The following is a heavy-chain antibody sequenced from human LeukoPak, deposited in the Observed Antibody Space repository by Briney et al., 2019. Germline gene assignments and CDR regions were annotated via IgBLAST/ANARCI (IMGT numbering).Heavy chain of an antibody. CDR1: GVTFSNYW. CDR2: IKQDGTEK. Sequence: PGGSLRLSCEASGVTFSNYWMSWVRQAPGMGPEWLANIKQDGTEKFYMASVRGRFIISRDNAKSSLYLQMNSLRVEDTAVYYCARDCGGGAPCFDSWGQGTLVTVPS. V-gene: IGHV3-7*03. CDR3: ARDCGGGAPCFDS. D-gene: IGHD3-16*01. J-gene: IGHJ4*02.